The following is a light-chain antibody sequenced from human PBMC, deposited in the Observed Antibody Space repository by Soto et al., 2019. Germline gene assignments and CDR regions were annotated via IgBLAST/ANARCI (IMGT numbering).Light chain of an antibody. CDR2: DVS. Sequence: QSALTQPASVSGDPGQSITISCTGASSDVGAYNYVAWCQQHPGKDPKLLIYDVSNRPSGFSSRFSGSKSGNTASLTISGLRAEDEADYFCSSYTTSSTYVFGTGTKLTVL. J-gene: IGLJ1*01. V-gene: IGLV2-14*01. CDR3: SSYTTSSTYV. CDR1: SSDVGAYNY.